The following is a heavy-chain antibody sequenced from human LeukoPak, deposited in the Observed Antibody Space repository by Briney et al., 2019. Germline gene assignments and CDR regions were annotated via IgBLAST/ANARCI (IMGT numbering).Heavy chain of an antibody. D-gene: IGHD3-3*01. V-gene: IGHV4-34*01. J-gene: IGHJ5*02. Sequence: SETLSLTCAVYGGSFSGYYWSWIRQPPGKGLEWIGEINHSGSTNYNPSLKSRVTISVDTSKNQFSLKLSSVTAADTAVYYCARARTYYDFWSGYNPNNWFDPWGQGTLVTVSS. CDR2: INHSGST. CDR1: GGSFSGYY. CDR3: ARARTYYDFWSGYNPNNWFDP.